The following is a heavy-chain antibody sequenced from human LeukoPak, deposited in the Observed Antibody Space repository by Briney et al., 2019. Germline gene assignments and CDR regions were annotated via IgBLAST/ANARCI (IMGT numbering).Heavy chain of an antibody. CDR1: GYTFTGYY. V-gene: IGHV1-2*02. Sequence: ASVKVSRKASGYTFTGYYMHWVRQAPGQGLEWMGWINPNSGGTNYAQKFQGRVTMTRGTSISTAYMELSRLRSDDTAVYYCARGSHVQYCSGGSCYLPSDYWGQGTLVTVSS. CDR2: INPNSGGT. CDR3: ARGSHVQYCSGGSCYLPSDY. J-gene: IGHJ4*02. D-gene: IGHD2-15*01.